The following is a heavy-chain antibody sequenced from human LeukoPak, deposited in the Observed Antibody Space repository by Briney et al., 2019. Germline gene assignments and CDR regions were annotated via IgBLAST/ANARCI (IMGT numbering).Heavy chain of an antibody. CDR3: ARDNVAAAGYYYYYGMDV. CDR1: GFTFSSYG. CDR2: IWYDGSNK. D-gene: IGHD6-13*01. Sequence: GRSLRLSCAASGFTFSSYGMHWVRQAPGKGLEGVADIWYDGSNKYYADSVKGRFTIYRDNSKNTLYLQMNSLRAEDTAVYYCARDNVAAAGYYYYYGMDVWGKGTTVTVSS. J-gene: IGHJ6*04. V-gene: IGHV3-33*01.